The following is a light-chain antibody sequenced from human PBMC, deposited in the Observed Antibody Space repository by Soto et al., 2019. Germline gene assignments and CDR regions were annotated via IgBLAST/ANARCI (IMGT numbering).Light chain of an antibody. J-gene: IGLJ3*02. CDR1: SRDGGGYNY. Sequence: QSVVTQPHSASGAPGQSGTVCCTGTSRDGGGYNYVSWHPQYPGRAPKLMIYEVPKRPSGVPDRFSGSKSGNTASLTVSGLQAEDEADYYCSSYAASNTFYFVFRGGPQLPVL. CDR3: SSYAASNTFYFV. V-gene: IGLV2-8*01. CDR2: EVP.